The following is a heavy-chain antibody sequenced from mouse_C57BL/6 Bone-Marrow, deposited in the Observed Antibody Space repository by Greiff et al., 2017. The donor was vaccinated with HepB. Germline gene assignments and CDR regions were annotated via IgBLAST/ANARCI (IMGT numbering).Heavy chain of an antibody. CDR2: IYPGSGST. D-gene: IGHD6-2*01. Sequence: QVQLKQPGAELVKPGASVKMSCKASGYTFTSYWITWVKQRPGQGLEWIGDIYPGSGSTNYNEKFKSKATLTVDTSSSTAYMQLSSLTSEDSAVYYCARRKLVEYYFDYWGQGTTLTVSS. CDR3: ARRKLVEYYFDY. V-gene: IGHV1-55*01. CDR1: GYTFTSYW. J-gene: IGHJ2*01.